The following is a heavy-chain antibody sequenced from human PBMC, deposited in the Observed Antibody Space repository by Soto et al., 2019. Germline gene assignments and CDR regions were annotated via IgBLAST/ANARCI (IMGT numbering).Heavy chain of an antibody. D-gene: IGHD3-9*01. V-gene: IGHV3-33*01. CDR1: GFTFSSYG. J-gene: IGHJ6*02. CDR3: ARDGMSKTYYDILTGFAPGHYGMDV. CDR2: IWYDGSNK. Sequence: GGSLRLPCAASGFTFSSYGMHWVRQAPGKGLEWVAVIWYDGSNKYYADSVKGRFTISRDNSKNTLYLQMNSLRAEDTAVYYCARDGMSKTYYDILTGFAPGHYGMDVWGQGTTVTVSS.